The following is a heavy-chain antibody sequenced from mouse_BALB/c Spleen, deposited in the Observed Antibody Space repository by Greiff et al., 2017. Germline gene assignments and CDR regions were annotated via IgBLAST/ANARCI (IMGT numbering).Heavy chain of an antibody. J-gene: IGHJ1*01. CDR1: GFTFSSFG. D-gene: IGHD2-1*01. V-gene: IGHV5-17*02. CDR3: ARREGKNWYFDV. CDR2: ISSGSSTI. Sequence: VESGGGLVQPGGSRKLSCAASGFTFSSFGMHWVRQAPEKGLEWVAYISSGSSTIYYADTVKGRFTISRDNPKNTLFLQMTSLRSEDTAMYYCARREGKNWYFDVWGAGTTVTVSS.